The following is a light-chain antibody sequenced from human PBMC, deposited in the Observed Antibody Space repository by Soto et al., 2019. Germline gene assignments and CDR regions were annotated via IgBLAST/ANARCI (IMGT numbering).Light chain of an antibody. Sequence: AIRMTQSPSSFSASTGDRVTITCRASQGISSHLAWYQVKPGKAPRLLIYTASYLESGVPSRFSGSGSGTDFTLAVSSVQSEDCAVYYCQECFSYALTFGGGAEVESK. CDR1: QGISSH. J-gene: IGKJ4*01. CDR2: TAS. CDR3: QECFSYALT. V-gene: IGKV1-8*01.